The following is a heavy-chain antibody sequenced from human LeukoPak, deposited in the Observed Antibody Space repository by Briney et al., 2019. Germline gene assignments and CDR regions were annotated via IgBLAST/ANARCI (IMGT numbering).Heavy chain of an antibody. J-gene: IGHJ4*02. CDR1: GFTFSSYG. CDR3: AKDRYSYAYEYFDC. Sequence: PGRSLRLSCAASGFTFSSYGMHWVRQAPGKGLEWVAVISYDGRNKYYADSVKGRFTISRGNSKNTLYLQMNSLRAEGTAVYYCAKDRYSYAYEYFDCWGQGTLVTVSS. CDR2: ISYDGRNK. D-gene: IGHD5-18*01. V-gene: IGHV3-30*18.